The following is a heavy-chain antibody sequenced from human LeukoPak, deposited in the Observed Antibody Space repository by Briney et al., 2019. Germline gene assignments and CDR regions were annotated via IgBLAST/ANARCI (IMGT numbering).Heavy chain of an antibody. Sequence: PSETLSLTCAVYGGPFSGYYWSWLRQPPGKGLEWIGEINHSGSTNYNPSLTSRVTISVDTSKNQFSLKLSSVTAADTAVYYCARISYCTNGVCYASAFDIWGQGTMVTVSS. CDR1: GGPFSGYY. V-gene: IGHV4-34*01. J-gene: IGHJ3*02. CDR2: INHSGST. CDR3: ARISYCTNGVCYASAFDI. D-gene: IGHD2-8*01.